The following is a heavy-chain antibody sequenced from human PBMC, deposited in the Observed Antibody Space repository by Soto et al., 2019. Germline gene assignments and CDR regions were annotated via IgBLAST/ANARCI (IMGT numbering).Heavy chain of an antibody. J-gene: IGHJ5*01. D-gene: IGHD2-15*01. Sequence: PENRPLPCTGSAGSPSRYYWSWFRQPPGKGLGWIGYIYYSGSTNYNPSLKSRVTISVDTSKNQFSMKLSSVTAADTAVYYCSIGTAVYCIGGPCSYFDFRG. CDR1: AGSPSRYY. CDR2: IYYSGST. CDR3: SIGTAVYCIGGPCSYFDF. V-gene: IGHV4-59*01.